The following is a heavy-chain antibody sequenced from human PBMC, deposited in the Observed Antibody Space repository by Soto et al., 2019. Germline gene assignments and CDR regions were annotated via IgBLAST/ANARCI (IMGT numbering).Heavy chain of an antibody. CDR1: GFTFSRYA. V-gene: IGHV3-23*01. J-gene: IGHJ4*02. D-gene: IGHD6-13*01. CDR2: ISGSGGST. CDR3: AKDCKQQLDPHDY. Sequence: GGSLRLSCAASGFTFSRYAMSWVRQAPGKGLEWVSAISGSGGSTYYADSVKGRFTISRDNSKNTLYLQMNSLRAEDTAVYYCAKDCKQQLDPHDYWGQGTLVTVSS.